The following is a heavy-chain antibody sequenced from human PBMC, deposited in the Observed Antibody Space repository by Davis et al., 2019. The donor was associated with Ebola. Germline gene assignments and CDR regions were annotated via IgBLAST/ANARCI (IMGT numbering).Heavy chain of an antibody. Sequence: PGGSLRLSCEASGFTFGDYWMHWVRQAPGRGLVWLSCISRDGQHTLNVDFVKGRFSISRDNARNTLYLDMRNLSAEDTAVNYCARDDNGESTLDYWGKGILVTVSS. D-gene: IGHD4/OR15-4a*01. J-gene: IGHJ4*02. CDR3: ARDDNGESTLDY. V-gene: IGHV3-74*03. CDR1: GFTFGDYW. CDR2: ISRDGQHT.